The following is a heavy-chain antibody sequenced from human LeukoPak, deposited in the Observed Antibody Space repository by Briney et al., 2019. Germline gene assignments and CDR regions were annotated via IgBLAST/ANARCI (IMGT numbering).Heavy chain of an antibody. D-gene: IGHD5-24*01. J-gene: IGHJ4*02. CDR2: IYYSGST. V-gene: IGHV4-59*01. Sequence: SETLSLTCTVSGASINRYYWSWIRQPPGKGLEWIGYIYYSGSTNYNPSLTSRVTISVDRSKNQFSLRLSSVTAADTAVYYCARGEGYNLYWGQGTPVTVSS. CDR1: GASINRYY. CDR3: ARGEGYNLY.